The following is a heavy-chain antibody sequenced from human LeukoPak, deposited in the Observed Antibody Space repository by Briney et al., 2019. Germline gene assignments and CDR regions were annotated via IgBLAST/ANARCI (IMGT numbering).Heavy chain of an antibody. D-gene: IGHD3-22*01. V-gene: IGHV4-39*01. CDR2: MFYSGST. Sequence: TSETLSLTCTVSGGSLSSSSYYWGWIRQPPGKGLEWIGSMFYSGSTYYNPSLKSRVTISVETSKNQFSLKLSSVTAADTAVYYCGRLRVYESSGYYYYFDYWGQGTLVTVSS. CDR1: GGSLSSSSYY. CDR3: GRLRVYESSGYYYYFDY. J-gene: IGHJ4*02.